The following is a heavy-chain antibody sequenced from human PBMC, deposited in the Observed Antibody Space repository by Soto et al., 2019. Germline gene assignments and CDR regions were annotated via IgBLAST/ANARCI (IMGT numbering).Heavy chain of an antibody. Sequence: QVQLVESGGGVVQSGRSLRLSCAASGFTFSSYGMHWVRQAPGKGLEWVAVISYDGSNKYYADSVKGRFTISRDNSKNTLYLQMNSLRAEDTAVYYCAKDSTTVTTFDYWGQGTLVTVSS. J-gene: IGHJ4*02. CDR3: AKDSTTVTTFDY. D-gene: IGHD4-17*01. V-gene: IGHV3-30*18. CDR1: GFTFSSYG. CDR2: ISYDGSNK.